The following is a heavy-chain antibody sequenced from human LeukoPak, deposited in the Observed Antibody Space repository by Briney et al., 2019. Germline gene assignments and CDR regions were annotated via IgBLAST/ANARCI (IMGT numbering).Heavy chain of an antibody. CDR3: ARSYNRVVLLYY. Sequence: SETLSLTCTVSGGSISSSGYYWGWIRQPPGKGLEWIGSIYYSGNTYYNPSLKSRVTISVDTSKNQFSLKLSSVTAADTAVYYCARSYNRVVLLYYWGQGTLVTVSS. J-gene: IGHJ4*02. CDR2: IYYSGNT. D-gene: IGHD3-10*01. V-gene: IGHV4-39*07. CDR1: GGSISSSGYY.